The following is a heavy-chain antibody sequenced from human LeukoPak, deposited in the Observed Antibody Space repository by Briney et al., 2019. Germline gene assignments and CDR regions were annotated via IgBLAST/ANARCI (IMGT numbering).Heavy chain of an antibody. CDR3: AGDINGYNQALDY. D-gene: IGHD5-24*01. V-gene: IGHV1-2*02. J-gene: IGHJ4*02. CDR1: GYTFTGYY. CDR2: INPNSGDT. Sequence: ASVKVSCKASGYTFTGYYMHWVRQAPGQGLEWMGWINPNSGDTNYAQKLQGRVTMTTDTSTSTAYMELRSLRSDDTAVYYCAGDINGYNQALDYWGQGTLVTVSS.